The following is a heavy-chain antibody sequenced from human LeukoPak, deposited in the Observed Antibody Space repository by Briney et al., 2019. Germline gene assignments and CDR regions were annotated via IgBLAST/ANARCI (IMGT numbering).Heavy chain of an antibody. Sequence: KPSETLSLTCTVSGGSISSSSYYWGWIRQPPGKGLEWIGSIYYSGSTYYNPSLKSRVTISVDTSKNQFSLKLSSMTAADTAVYYCARIPLITMIVGGLDYWGQGTLVTVSS. D-gene: IGHD3-22*01. J-gene: IGHJ4*02. CDR2: IYYSGST. CDR1: GGSISSSSYY. CDR3: ARIPLITMIVGGLDY. V-gene: IGHV4-39*07.